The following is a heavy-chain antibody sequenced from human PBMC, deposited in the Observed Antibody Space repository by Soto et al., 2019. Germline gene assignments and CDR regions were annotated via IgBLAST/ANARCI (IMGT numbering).Heavy chain of an antibody. CDR2: IYYSGST. CDR3: ARYPPGYCSGGSCYSMNAFDI. CDR1: GGSISSYY. D-gene: IGHD2-15*01. J-gene: IGHJ3*02. Sequence: SETLSLTCTVSGGSISSYYWSWIRQPPGKGLGWIGYIYYSGSTNYNPSLKSRVTISLDTSKNQFSLKLSSVTAADTAVYYCARYPPGYCSGGSCYSMNAFDIWGQGTMVTVSS. V-gene: IGHV4-59*01.